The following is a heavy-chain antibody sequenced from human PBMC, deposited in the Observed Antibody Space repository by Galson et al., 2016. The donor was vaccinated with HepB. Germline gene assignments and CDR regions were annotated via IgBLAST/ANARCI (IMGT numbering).Heavy chain of an antibody. Sequence: SVKVSCKVSGYTLTEVSIHWVRQAPGKGLEWMGGFDPDDGEAIYSLKFEGRVTVSEDTSTDTAYMDLSSLTSEDTAVYYCATSRGWFGDSVYGVDVWGQGTTVTASS. CDR1: GYTLTEVS. D-gene: IGHD3-10*01. V-gene: IGHV1-24*01. J-gene: IGHJ6*02. CDR3: ATSRGWFGDSVYGVDV. CDR2: FDPDDGEA.